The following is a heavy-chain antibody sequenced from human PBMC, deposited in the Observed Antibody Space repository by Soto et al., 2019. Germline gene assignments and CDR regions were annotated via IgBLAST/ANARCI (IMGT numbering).Heavy chain of an antibody. Sequence: GGSLRLSCAASGFTFSSYEMNWVRQAPGKGLEWVSYISSSGSTIYYADSVKGRFTISRDNAKNPLYLQMNSLRAEDTAVYYCASRFYSNSYYYYYGMDVWGQGTTVTVSS. V-gene: IGHV3-48*03. CDR3: ASRFYSNSYYYYYGMDV. CDR1: GFTFSSYE. J-gene: IGHJ6*02. CDR2: ISSSGSTI. D-gene: IGHD4-4*01.